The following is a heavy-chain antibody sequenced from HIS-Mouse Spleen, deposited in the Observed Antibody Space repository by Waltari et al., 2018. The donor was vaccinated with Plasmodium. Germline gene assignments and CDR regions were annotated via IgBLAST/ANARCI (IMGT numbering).Heavy chain of an antibody. D-gene: IGHD3-10*01. CDR2: IYHSGST. CDR1: GYSISSGYY. J-gene: IGHJ6*02. V-gene: IGHV4-38-2*02. Sequence: QESGPGLVKPSETLSLTCTVSGYSISSGYYWGWIRQPPGKGLEWIGSIYHSGSTYYNPSLKSRVTISVDTSKNQFSLKLSSVTAADTAVYYCARVDYGSGDYYYYYGMDVWGQGTTVTVSS. CDR3: ARVDYGSGDYYYYYGMDV.